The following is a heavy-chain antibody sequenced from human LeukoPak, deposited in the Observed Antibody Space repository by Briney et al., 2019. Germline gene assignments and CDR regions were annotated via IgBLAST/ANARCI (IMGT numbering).Heavy chain of an antibody. V-gene: IGHV1-69*05. CDR2: IIPIFGTA. J-gene: IGHJ4*02. Sequence: SVKVSCKASGGTFSSYAISWVRQAPGQGLEWMGRIIPIFGTANYAQKLQGRVTMTTDTSTSTAYMELRSLRSDDTAVYYCASIDSSGYYGDYWGQGTLVTVSS. CDR3: ASIDSSGYYGDY. CDR1: GGTFSSYA. D-gene: IGHD3-22*01.